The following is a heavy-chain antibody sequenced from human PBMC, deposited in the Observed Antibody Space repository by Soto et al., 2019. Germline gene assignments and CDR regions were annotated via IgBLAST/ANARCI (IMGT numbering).Heavy chain of an antibody. D-gene: IGHD4-4*01. J-gene: IGHJ4*02. CDR2: LNTYNGNT. CDR1: GYTFTNYG. Sequence: QIQLVQSEGEVKKPGASVKVSCKTSGYTFTNYGVSWVRQAPGQGLERMGWLNTYNGNTKYAQKFQGRVTMTTDTSASTAYVELRSLRSDDTAVYYCASAQTPTESDFWGQGTLVTVSS. CDR3: ASAQTPTESDF. V-gene: IGHV1-18*04.